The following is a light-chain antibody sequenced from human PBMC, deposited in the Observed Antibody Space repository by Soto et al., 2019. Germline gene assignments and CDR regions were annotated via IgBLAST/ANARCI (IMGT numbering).Light chain of an antibody. J-gene: IGKJ4*01. Sequence: EIVLTQSPATLSLSPGDRATLSCRSSQSAYSSYLSWYQQKPGQAPRLLIYGASNRATGIPDRFSGSGSGTDFTLTISGLEPEDFAVYYCQQYGTSLFTFGGGTKVDIK. V-gene: IGKV3-20*01. CDR2: GAS. CDR1: QSAYSSY. CDR3: QQYGTSLFT.